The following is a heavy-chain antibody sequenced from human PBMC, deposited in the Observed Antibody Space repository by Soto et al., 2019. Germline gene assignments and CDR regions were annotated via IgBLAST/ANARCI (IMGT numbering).Heavy chain of an antibody. Sequence: PSETLSLTCTVSGGSISSYYWSWIRQPAGKGLEWIGRIYTSGSTNYNPSLKSRVTMSVDTSKNQFSLKLSSVTAADTAVYYCARENYDFWSRGYYFDYWGQGTLVTVSS. D-gene: IGHD3-3*01. V-gene: IGHV4-4*07. CDR2: IYTSGST. CDR3: ARENYDFWSRGYYFDY. J-gene: IGHJ4*02. CDR1: GGSISSYY.